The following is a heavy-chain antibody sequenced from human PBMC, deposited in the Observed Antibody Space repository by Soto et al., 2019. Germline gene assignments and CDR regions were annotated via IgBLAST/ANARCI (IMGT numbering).Heavy chain of an antibody. Sequence: QLQLQESGPGLVKPSETLSLTCTVSGGSISSSSYYWGWIRQPPGKGLEWIGSIYYSGSTYYNPSPKSRVTISVDTSKNQFSLKLSSVTAADTAVYYCARHGCSSTSCPYYFDYWGQGTLVTVSS. J-gene: IGHJ4*02. CDR2: IYYSGST. CDR1: GGSISSSSYY. V-gene: IGHV4-39*01. CDR3: ARHGCSSTSCPYYFDY. D-gene: IGHD2-2*01.